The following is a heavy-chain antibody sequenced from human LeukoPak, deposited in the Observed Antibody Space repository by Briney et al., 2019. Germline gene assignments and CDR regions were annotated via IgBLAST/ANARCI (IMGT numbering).Heavy chain of an antibody. Sequence: ASLKVSCKASGGTFSSYAISWVRQAPGQGLEWMGGIIPIFGTTNYAQKLQGRVTITAEESTSTAYMEMSSPRSEDTAVYYCARVDVVAVAGDYYYYMDVWGKGTTVTISS. J-gene: IGHJ6*03. CDR1: GGTFSSYA. D-gene: IGHD6-19*01. V-gene: IGHV1-69*01. CDR3: ARVDVVAVAGDYYYYMDV. CDR2: IIPIFGTT.